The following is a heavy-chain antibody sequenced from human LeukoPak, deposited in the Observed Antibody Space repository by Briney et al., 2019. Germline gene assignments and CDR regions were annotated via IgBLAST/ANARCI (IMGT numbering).Heavy chain of an antibody. D-gene: IGHD3-3*01. CDR3: ATDRGWRTSGYYLYYFEY. J-gene: IGHJ4*02. V-gene: IGHV3-7*01. Sequence: GGSPRLACAASGFTVTNHWMSWVRQPPGKGREWVACTKHAVSEKYYVDSVRGRFTIDRDNTKNLLYLQMSSLRAEDTAVYYCATDRGWRTSGYYLYYFEYWGQGTLVTFSS. CDR2: TKHAVSEK. CDR1: GFTVTNHW.